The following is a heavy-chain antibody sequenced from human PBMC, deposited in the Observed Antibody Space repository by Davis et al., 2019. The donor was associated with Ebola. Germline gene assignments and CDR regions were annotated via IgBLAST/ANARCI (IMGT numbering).Heavy chain of an antibody. CDR1: GFTFSSYA. Sequence: GGSLRLSCAASGFTFSSYAMHWVRQAPGKGLEWVAVIWYDGSNKYYADSVKGRFTISRDTAKNSLYLQMNSLRAEDTAVYYCARDQGELRYFDWLLYGMDVWGQGTTVTVSS. J-gene: IGHJ6*02. CDR3: ARDQGELRYFDWLLYGMDV. V-gene: IGHV3-33*08. CDR2: IWYDGSNK. D-gene: IGHD3-9*01.